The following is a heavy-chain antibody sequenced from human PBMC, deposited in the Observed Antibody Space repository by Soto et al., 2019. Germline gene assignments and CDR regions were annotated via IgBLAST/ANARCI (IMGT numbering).Heavy chain of an antibody. V-gene: IGHV1-8*02. CDR1: GGTFSSYA. Sequence: ASVKVSCKASGGTFSSYAISWVRQAPGQGLEWMGGMNPNSGTTSYAQKFQGRVTMTRNTSISTAYMELSSLRSEDTAVYYCARSRVVYYYDSSGYLAAFDIWGQGTMVTVS. J-gene: IGHJ3*02. CDR3: ARSRVVYYYDSSGYLAAFDI. D-gene: IGHD3-22*01. CDR2: MNPNSGTT.